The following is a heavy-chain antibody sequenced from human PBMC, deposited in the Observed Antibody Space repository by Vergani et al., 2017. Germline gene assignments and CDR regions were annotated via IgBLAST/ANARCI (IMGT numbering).Heavy chain of an antibody. Sequence: QVQLPESGPGLVKPSETLSLTCTVSGVSIRSYYWSWIRQPPGKGLEWIGYIYYIGSTNYNPSLKSRVTISVETSKKQFSLKLSSVTAADTAVYYCARVLPKGVRSPTFYYYYYMDVWGKGTTVTVSS. J-gene: IGHJ6*03. CDR3: ARVLPKGVRSPTFYYYYYMDV. D-gene: IGHD3-3*01. V-gene: IGHV4-59*01. CDR1: GVSIRSYY. CDR2: IYYIGST.